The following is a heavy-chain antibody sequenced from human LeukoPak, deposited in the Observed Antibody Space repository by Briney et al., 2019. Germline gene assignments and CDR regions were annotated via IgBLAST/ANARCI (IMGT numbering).Heavy chain of an antibody. CDR1: GGSFSDYY. CDR2: INHSGST. V-gene: IGHV4-34*01. J-gene: IGHJ5*01. Sequence: SETLSLTCAVYGGSFSDYYWNWIRQPPGKGLEWIGEINHSGSTNYNPSLKSRVTISVDTSKNLFSLKLSSVTAADTAVYYCARAQQGYSGYDYYWFDSWGQGTLVTVSS. D-gene: IGHD5-12*01. CDR3: ARAQQGYSGYDYYWFDS.